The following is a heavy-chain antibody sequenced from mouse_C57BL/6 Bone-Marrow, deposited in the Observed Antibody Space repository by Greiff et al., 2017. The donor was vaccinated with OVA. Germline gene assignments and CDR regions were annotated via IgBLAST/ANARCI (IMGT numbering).Heavy chain of an antibody. Sequence: VQLQQSGPELVKPGASVKISCKASGYSFTGYYMNWVKQSPEKSLEWIGEINPSTGGTTYNQKFKAKATLTVDKSSSTAYMQLKSLTSEDSAVYYCARPIYDGYSAAYWGQGTLVTVSA. D-gene: IGHD2-3*01. V-gene: IGHV1-42*01. J-gene: IGHJ3*01. CDR2: INPSTGGT. CDR3: ARPIYDGYSAAY. CDR1: GYSFTGYY.